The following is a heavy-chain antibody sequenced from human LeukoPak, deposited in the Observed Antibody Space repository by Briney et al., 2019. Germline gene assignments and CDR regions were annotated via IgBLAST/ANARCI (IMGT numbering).Heavy chain of an antibody. Sequence: GASVKVSCKASGGTFSSYAISWVRQAPGQGLEWMGGIIPIFGTANYAQKFQGRVTITADKSTSTAYMELSSLRSEDTAVYYCARDKTLSVTAAGSAFDYWGQGTLVTVSS. CDR1: GGTFSSYA. V-gene: IGHV1-69*06. J-gene: IGHJ4*02. CDR2: IIPIFGTA. CDR3: ARDKTLSVTAAGSAFDY. D-gene: IGHD6-13*01.